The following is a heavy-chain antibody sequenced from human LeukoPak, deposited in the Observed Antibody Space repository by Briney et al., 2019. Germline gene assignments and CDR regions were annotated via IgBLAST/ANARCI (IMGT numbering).Heavy chain of an antibody. J-gene: IGHJ5*02. CDR2: IYYSGST. D-gene: IGHD3-3*01. CDR3: ARDRFTIFGVVIFGFDP. Sequence: SETLSLTCTVSGGSISSSSYYWGWIRQPPGKGLEWIGSIYYSGSTYYNPSLKSRVTISVDTSKNQFSLKLSSVTAADTAVYYCARDRFTIFGVVIFGFDPWGQGTLVTVSS. CDR1: GGSISSSSYY. V-gene: IGHV4-39*07.